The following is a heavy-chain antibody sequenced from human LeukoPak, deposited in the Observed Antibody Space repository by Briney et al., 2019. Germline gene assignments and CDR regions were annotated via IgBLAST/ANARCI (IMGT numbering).Heavy chain of an antibody. CDR1: GFTFTSYA. V-gene: IGHV3-21*01. CDR3: ARGATDVTRWFDP. Sequence: KSGGSLRLSCAASGFTFTSYAMSWVRQAPGKGLEWVSIISRASESIFYADSVKGQFTISRDNAKNPLYLQMNGLRAEDTAVYYCARGATDVTRWFDPWGQGTRVTVSS. J-gene: IGHJ5*02. CDR2: ISRASESI. D-gene: IGHD1-1*01.